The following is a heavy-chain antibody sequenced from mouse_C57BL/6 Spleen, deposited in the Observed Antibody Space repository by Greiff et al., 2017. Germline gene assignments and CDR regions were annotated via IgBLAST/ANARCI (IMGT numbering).Heavy chain of an antibody. V-gene: IGHV1-9*01. CDR3: ARRGDSNYWVAY. J-gene: IGHJ3*01. CDR2: LLPGSGST. CDR1: GYTFTGYW. Sequence: QVQLQQSGAELMKPGASVTLSCKATGYTFTGYWIAWVKQRPGPGLEWIGELLPGSGSTTYNEKFKGKATFTADTASNTAYMQLRSLETEDSASDDCARRGDSNYWVAYWGQGTLVTVSA. D-gene: IGHD2-5*01.